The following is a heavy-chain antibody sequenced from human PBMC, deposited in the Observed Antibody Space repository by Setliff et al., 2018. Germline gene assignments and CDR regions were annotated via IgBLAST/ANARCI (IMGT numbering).Heavy chain of an antibody. D-gene: IGHD6-19*01. CDR1: GDTFSTYT. CDR2: INPISGGA. J-gene: IGHJ3*02. CDR3: ARRPIALAGYRKGAFDI. Sequence: GASVKVSCKASGDTFSTYTLSWVRQTPGQGLEWMGWINPISGGAKYAQNFRGRVTMTTDMSTSTVYMELRTLRSDDTAVYFCARRPIALAGYRKGAFDIWGQGTMVTVSS. V-gene: IGHV1-18*01.